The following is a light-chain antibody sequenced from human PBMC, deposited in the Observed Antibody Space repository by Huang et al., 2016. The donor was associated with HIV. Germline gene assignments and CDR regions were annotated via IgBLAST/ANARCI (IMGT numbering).Light chain of an antibody. J-gene: IGKJ1*01. V-gene: IGKV1-39*01. CDR2: GTS. Sequence: DIQMTQSPSSLSASVGDTVIITCRASQNISKYLNWYQQVPGRAPKLLIYGTSNLQRGVSLMRFSGRASGTDFTLTITSLQPEDAATYFCQQSYGIPRTSGLGT. CDR1: QNISKY. CDR3: QQSYGIPRTSGLGT.